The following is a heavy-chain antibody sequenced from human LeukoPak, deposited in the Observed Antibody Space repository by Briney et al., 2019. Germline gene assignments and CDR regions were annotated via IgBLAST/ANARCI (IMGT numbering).Heavy chain of an antibody. CDR2: IYYSGST. D-gene: IGHD3-22*01. CDR1: GGSITSYY. CDR3: ARIDDSSGYPFDY. Sequence: SETLSLTCTVSGGSITSYYWSWIRQPPGKGLEWIGYIYYSGSTNYNPSLKSRVTISVDTSKNQFSLKLSSVTAADTAVYYCARIDDSSGYPFDYWGQGTLVTVSS. J-gene: IGHJ4*02. V-gene: IGHV4-59*01.